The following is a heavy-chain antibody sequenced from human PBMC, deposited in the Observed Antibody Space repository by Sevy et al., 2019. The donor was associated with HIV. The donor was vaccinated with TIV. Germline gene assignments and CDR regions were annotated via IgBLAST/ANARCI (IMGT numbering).Heavy chain of an antibody. V-gene: IGHV4-39*01. CDR2: IFYSGSA. D-gene: IGHD3-10*01. CDR3: ARQGGVVDRAFDF. Sequence: SETLSLTCTVSGGSISSSAYYWGWLRQPPGKGLEWIANIFYSGSAYYNPSLSGRVTISVDTSKNQFSLRLNSVTAADTAVYYCARQGGVVDRAFDFWAREAWSPSPQ. CDR1: GGSISSSAYY. J-gene: IGHJ4*02.